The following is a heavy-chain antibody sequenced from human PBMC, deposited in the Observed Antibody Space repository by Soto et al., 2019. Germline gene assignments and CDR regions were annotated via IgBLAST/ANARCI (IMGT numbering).Heavy chain of an antibody. V-gene: IGHV1-24*01. J-gene: IGHJ4*02. Sequence: ASVKVSCKVSGYTLTELSMHWVRQAPGKGLEWMGGFDPEDGETIYAQKFQGRVTMTEDTSTDTAYMELSSLRSEDTAVYYCATGRPEEFGVHFDYWGQGTLVTVSS. CDR2: FDPEDGET. CDR1: GYTLTELS. D-gene: IGHD3-10*01. CDR3: ATGRPEEFGVHFDY.